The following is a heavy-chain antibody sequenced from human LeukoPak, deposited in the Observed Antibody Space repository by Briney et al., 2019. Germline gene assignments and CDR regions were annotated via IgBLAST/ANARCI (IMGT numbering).Heavy chain of an antibody. J-gene: IGHJ4*02. Sequence: GGSLRLSCAASGFTFSSYAMHWVRQAPGKGLEWVAVISYDGSNKYYADSVKGRFTISRDKSTNTLYLQMNSLRIEDTSVYYCAKDQDYGSGSYYNDYWGQGTLVTVSS. CDR3: AKDQDYGSGSYYNDY. CDR1: GFTFSSYA. D-gene: IGHD3-10*01. V-gene: IGHV3-30-3*01. CDR2: ISYDGSNK.